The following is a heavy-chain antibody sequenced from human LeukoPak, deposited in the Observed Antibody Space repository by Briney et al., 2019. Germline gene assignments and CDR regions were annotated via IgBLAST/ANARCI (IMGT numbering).Heavy chain of an antibody. Sequence: GASVKVSCKASGYTFTSFDINWVRQATGQGLEWMGWMSPNSGYTGYAQKFQGTATMTRNTSISTAYMELSSLRSEDTAVYYCARGRYSSGSYGDYYFDYWGQGTLVTVSS. V-gene: IGHV1-8*01. CDR1: GYTFTSFD. CDR3: ARGRYSSGSYGDYYFDY. CDR2: MSPNSGYT. D-gene: IGHD6-19*01. J-gene: IGHJ4*02.